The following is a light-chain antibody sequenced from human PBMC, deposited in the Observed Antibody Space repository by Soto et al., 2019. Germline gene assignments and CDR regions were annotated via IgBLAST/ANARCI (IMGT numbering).Light chain of an antibody. CDR2: AAS. J-gene: IGKJ4*01. V-gene: IGKV1-12*01. CDR3: QQANSFHLT. Sequence: DIQMTQSPSSVSASVGDRVTITCRASQRIRSWLAWYQQKPGKATKPLIYAASNLQSGVPSRFSGSGSGTDFTLTISSLQPEDFATYDCQQANSFHLTFGGGTKVEIK. CDR1: QRIRSW.